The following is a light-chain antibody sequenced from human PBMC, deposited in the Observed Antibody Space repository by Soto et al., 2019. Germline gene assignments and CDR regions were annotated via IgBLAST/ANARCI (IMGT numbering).Light chain of an antibody. CDR2: AAS. Sequence: DIQMTQSQLSLSASVGDRVTITCRASQGIGNYLAWFQQKPGRVPKLLIYAASALQRGVPSRFRGSGSGTDFTLTISSLQPEDFATYYCQQSYNSPWTFAQGTKVDIK. CDR3: QQSYNSPWT. J-gene: IGKJ1*01. CDR1: QGIGNY. V-gene: IGKV1-27*01.